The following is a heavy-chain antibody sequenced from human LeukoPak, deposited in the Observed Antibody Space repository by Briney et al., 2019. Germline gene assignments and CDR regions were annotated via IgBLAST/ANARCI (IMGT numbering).Heavy chain of an antibody. Sequence: SETLSLTCTVSGGSISSYYWSWIRQPPGKGLEWIGYIYYSGSTNYSPSLKSRVTISVDTSKNQFSLKLSSVTAADTAVYYCARHGHYDFWSGYLDEYYFDYWGQGTLVTVSS. V-gene: IGHV4-59*08. CDR1: GGSISSYY. CDR3: ARHGHYDFWSGYLDEYYFDY. D-gene: IGHD3-3*01. J-gene: IGHJ4*02. CDR2: IYYSGST.